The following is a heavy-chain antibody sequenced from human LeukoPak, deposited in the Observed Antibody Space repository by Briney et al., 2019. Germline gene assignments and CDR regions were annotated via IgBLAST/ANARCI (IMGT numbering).Heavy chain of an antibody. Sequence: PSETLSLTCTVSGDSITNNYHWSWIRQPPGMGLEFIGYIYYSGSTNYNPSLKSRVTISMDTSKNQFSLRLTSVTAADRAVYYCARRFDSWGQGTLVTVSS. CDR3: ARRFDS. J-gene: IGHJ4*02. CDR2: IYYSGST. CDR1: GDSITNNYH. V-gene: IGHV4-59*01.